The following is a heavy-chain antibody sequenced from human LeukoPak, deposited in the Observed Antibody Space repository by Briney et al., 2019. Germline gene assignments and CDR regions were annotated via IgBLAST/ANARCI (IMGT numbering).Heavy chain of an antibody. V-gene: IGHV4-30-4*08. D-gene: IGHD1-26*01. J-gene: IGHJ6*03. CDR2: IYNSGNT. CDR3: ARAEVGGYHYYYMVV. CDR1: GGSISSSSYY. Sequence: SETLSLTCTVSGGSISSSSYYWTWIRQPPGKGLEWIGYIYNSGNTNYNPSLKSRVTISVDMSQNQLSLNLRAVTAADTAVYYCARAEVGGYHYYYMVVRGKGTTVTVSS.